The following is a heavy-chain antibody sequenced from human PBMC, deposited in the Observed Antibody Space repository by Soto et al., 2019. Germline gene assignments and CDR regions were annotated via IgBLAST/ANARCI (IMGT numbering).Heavy chain of an antibody. CDR3: ARDGTLYDSSAYYYLY. Sequence: ASVKVAGKASGGSFSSYTITWVRQAPGQGLEWMGGITPMFGTPNYAQKFQGRVTITADESTSTAYMELSSLRSEDTAMYFCARDGTLYDSSAYYYLYWGQGTLVTVSS. V-gene: IGHV1-69*13. J-gene: IGHJ4*02. CDR2: ITPMFGTP. CDR1: GGSFSSYT. D-gene: IGHD3-22*01.